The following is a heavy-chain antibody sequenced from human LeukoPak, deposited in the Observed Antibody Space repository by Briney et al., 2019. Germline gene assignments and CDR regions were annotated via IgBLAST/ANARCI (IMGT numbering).Heavy chain of an antibody. D-gene: IGHD6-13*01. CDR2: INPNSGGT. CDR3: AREGAAAGTRWFDP. CDR1: GYTFTGYY. J-gene: IGHJ5*02. Sequence: ASVKVSCKASGYTFTGYYMHWVRQAPGQGLEWMGWINPNSGGTNYAQKFQGRVTMTRDTSISTAYMELSRLRSDDTAVYYCAREGAAAGTRWFDPWGQGTLVTVSS. V-gene: IGHV1-2*02.